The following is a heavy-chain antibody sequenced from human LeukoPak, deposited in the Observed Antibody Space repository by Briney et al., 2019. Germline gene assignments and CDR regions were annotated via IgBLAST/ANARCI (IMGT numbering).Heavy chain of an antibody. D-gene: IGHD2-15*01. V-gene: IGHV3-30*02. CDR3: ATVAGDCSGGRCYLLRFDY. Sequence: GGSLRLSCAASGFTFSDYAMHWVRQAPGKGLEWVAFIRYDGSNKYYADSVKGRFTISRDNAKNSLYLQMNSLRGDDTAVYYCATVAGDCSGGRCYLLRFDYWGQGTLVTVSS. J-gene: IGHJ4*02. CDR1: GFTFSDYA. CDR2: IRYDGSNK.